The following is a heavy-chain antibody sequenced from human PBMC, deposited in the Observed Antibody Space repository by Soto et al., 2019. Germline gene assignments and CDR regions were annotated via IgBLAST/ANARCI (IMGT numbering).Heavy chain of an antibody. CDR1: GFTFSDYY. D-gene: IGHD2-2*01. CDR2: ISSSGSTI. V-gene: IGHV3-11*01. J-gene: IGHJ6*02. CDR3: ARDRCSSTSCYFYYYYYGMDV. Sequence: GGSLRLSCAASGFTFSDYYMSWFRQAPGKGLEWVSYISSSGSTIYYADSVKGRFTISRDNSKNTLFLQMSSLRAEDTAVYYCARDRCSSTSCYFYYYYYGMDVWGQGTTVTVSS.